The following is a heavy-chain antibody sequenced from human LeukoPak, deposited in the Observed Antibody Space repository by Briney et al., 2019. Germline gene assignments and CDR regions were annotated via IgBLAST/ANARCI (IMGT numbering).Heavy chain of an antibody. D-gene: IGHD6-19*01. V-gene: IGHV1-2*02. CDR3: ARGRHSNGWPGDWFDP. CDR1: AYTFTGYH. Sequence: ASVEVSCKAAAYTFTGYHIHWVRQAPGQGLEWMGWINPNSGGAIYAQKFQGRVTMTRDTSINTAYMELSRLTSDDTAVYYCARGRHSNGWPGDWFDPWGQGTLVTVSS. CDR2: INPNSGGA. J-gene: IGHJ5*02.